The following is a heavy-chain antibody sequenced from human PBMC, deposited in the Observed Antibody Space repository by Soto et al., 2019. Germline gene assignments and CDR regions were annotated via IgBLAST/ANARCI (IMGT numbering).Heavy chain of an antibody. D-gene: IGHD2-15*01. CDR1: GFSFSSYA. CDR3: AKEGPPYCSGGSCYEGDAFDI. Sequence: GGSLRLSCSVSGFSFSSYAMHWVRQAPEKGLEYVSSISSNGGSTCYADSVKGRFTISRDNSKNTLYLQMSSLRAEDTAVYYCAKEGPPYCSGGSCYEGDAFDIWGQGTMVTVSS. V-gene: IGHV3-64D*06. CDR2: ISSNGGST. J-gene: IGHJ3*02.